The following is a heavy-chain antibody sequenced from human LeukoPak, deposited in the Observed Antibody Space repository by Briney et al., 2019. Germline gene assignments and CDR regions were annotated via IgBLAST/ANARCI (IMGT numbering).Heavy chain of an antibody. Sequence: ASVKVSFKASGCTFSSYAISWVRQAPGQGLEWMGGIIAIFGTANYAQKFQGRVTITADESPSTAYMELSSLRSEDTAVYYCARMTVSGRDNWFDPWGQGTLVTVSS. V-gene: IGHV1-69*13. CDR2: IIAIFGTA. D-gene: IGHD6-19*01. J-gene: IGHJ5*02. CDR3: ARMTVSGRDNWFDP. CDR1: GCTFSSYA.